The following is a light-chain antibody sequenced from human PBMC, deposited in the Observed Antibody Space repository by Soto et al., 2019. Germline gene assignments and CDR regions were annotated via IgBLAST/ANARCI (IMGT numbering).Light chain of an antibody. J-gene: IGKJ1*01. CDR2: GAS. Sequence: EIVLTQSPGTLSLSPGERATLSCRASQSVSSTYLAWYQQKPGQAPRLLIYGASNRATGIPDRFSGSGSGTDFTLIISRLEPEDFAVYYCQQYGGSRWTFGQGTKVDIK. CDR1: QSVSSTY. V-gene: IGKV3-20*01. CDR3: QQYGGSRWT.